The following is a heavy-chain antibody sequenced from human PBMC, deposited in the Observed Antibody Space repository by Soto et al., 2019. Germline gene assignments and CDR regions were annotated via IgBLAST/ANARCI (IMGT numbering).Heavy chain of an antibody. J-gene: IGHJ1*01. CDR2: ISSSSSTI. V-gene: IGHV3-48*01. Sequence: GGSLGLSCAASGFTFISYSMNWVRQAPGKGLEWVSYISSSSSTIYYADSVKGRFTISRDNAKNSLYLQMNSLRAEDTAVYYCARDLGSSWYPEYFQHWGQGTLVTVSS. CDR3: ARDLGSSWYPEYFQH. CDR1: GFTFISYS. D-gene: IGHD6-13*01.